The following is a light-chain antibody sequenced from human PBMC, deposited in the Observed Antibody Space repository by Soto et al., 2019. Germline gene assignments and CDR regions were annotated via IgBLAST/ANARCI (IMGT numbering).Light chain of an antibody. CDR1: QSISSW. CDR3: QQYNRYLYT. CDR2: KAS. V-gene: IGKV1-5*03. Sequence: DIQMTQSPSTLSASVGDRVTITCRASQSISSWLAWYQQKPGKAPNLLIYKASSLESGVPSRFSGSGSGTEFTLTISSLQPDDFETYYCQQYNRYLYTFGQGTKADI. J-gene: IGKJ2*01.